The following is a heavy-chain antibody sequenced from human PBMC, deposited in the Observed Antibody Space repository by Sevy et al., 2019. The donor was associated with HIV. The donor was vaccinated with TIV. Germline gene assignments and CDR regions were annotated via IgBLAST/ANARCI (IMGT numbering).Heavy chain of an antibody. CDR2: ISYDGSKK. Sequence: GGSLRLSCAASGVTFSSYGIHWVRQAPGKGLEWVAVISYDGSKKNHAESMKGRFTMSRDNSKNTLYLEMSSLRPEDTAVYYCAHSSGLYGYYYGMDVWGQGTTVTVSS. D-gene: IGHD3-3*01. CDR3: AHSSGLYGYYYGMDV. V-gene: IGHV3-30*03. CDR1: GVTFSSYG. J-gene: IGHJ6*02.